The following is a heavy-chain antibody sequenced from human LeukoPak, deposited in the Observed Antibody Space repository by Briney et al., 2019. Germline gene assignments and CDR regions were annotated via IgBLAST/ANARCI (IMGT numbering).Heavy chain of an antibody. CDR2: ISYDGSNK. J-gene: IGHJ3*02. D-gene: IGHD6-19*01. CDR3: ARVGIAVAGNGGAFDI. V-gene: IGHV3-30*04. CDR1: GFTFSSYA. Sequence: PGRSLRLSCAASGFTFSSYAMHWVRQAPGKGLEWVAVISYDGSNKYYADSVKGRFTISRDNSKNTLYLQMNSLRAEDTAVYYCARVGIAVAGNGGAFDIWGQGTMVTASS.